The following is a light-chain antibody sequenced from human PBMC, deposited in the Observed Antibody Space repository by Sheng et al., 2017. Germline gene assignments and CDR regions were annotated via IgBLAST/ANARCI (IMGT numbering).Light chain of an antibody. J-gene: IGKJ3*01. CDR3: QQRSNWLFT. V-gene: IGKV3-11*01. CDR1: QSISSSY. CDR2: DAS. Sequence: TQSPSTLSASVGDRVTITCRASQSISSSYLAWYQQKPGQAPRLLIYDASNRATGIPARFSGSGSGTDFTLTISSLEPEDFAVYYCQQRSNWLFTFGPGTKVDIK.